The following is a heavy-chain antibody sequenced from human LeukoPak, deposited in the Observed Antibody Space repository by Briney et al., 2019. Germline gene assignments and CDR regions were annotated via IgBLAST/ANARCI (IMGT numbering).Heavy chain of an antibody. CDR1: GFSFSNYA. V-gene: IGHV3-23*01. CDR2: ISNSGDIT. J-gene: IGHJ4*02. CDR3: ARKSDWAVAGKGVVDY. D-gene: IGHD6-19*01. Sequence: GGSLRLSCAASGFSFSNYAMSWVRQAPGKGLEWGSAISNSGDITYYADSVKGRFTISRDNSKNTLYLQMNSLRAEDTAVYYCARKSDWAVAGKGVVDYWGQGTLVTVSS.